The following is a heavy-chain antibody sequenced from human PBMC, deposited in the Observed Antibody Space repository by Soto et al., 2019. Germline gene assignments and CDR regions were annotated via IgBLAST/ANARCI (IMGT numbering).Heavy chain of an antibody. V-gene: IGHV3-30-3*01. J-gene: IGHJ4*02. CDR3: ARDSDYSNYYFDY. CDR1: GFTFSSYA. D-gene: IGHD4-4*01. Sequence: PGASLRLSCAASGFTFSSYAMHWVRQAPGKGLEWVAVISYDGSNKYYADSVKGRFTISRDNSKNTLYLQMNSLRAEDTAVYYCARDSDYSNYYFDYWGQGT. CDR2: ISYDGSNK.